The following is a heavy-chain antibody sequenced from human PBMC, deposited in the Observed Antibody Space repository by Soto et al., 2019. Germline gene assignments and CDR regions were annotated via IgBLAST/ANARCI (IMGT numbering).Heavy chain of an antibody. V-gene: IGHV2-5*02. D-gene: IGHD6-19*01. CDR1: GFSLSSTRMA. J-gene: IGHJ4*02. Sequence: QITLKESGPTLVKPTQTLTLTCTFSGFSLSSTRMAVGWIRQPPGKALEWLALIYWDDDKRYSPFLKSRLNITEDTSKNQVVLTMSNMDPVDTARYYGAHIVVAGLGYYFDYWGQGTLVTVSS. CDR2: IYWDDDK. CDR3: AHIVVAGLGYYFDY.